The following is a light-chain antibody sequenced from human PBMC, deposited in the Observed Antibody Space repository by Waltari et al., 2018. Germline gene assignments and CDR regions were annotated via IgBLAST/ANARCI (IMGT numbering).Light chain of an antibody. V-gene: IGLV4-69*01. CDR3: QTGGHGTWV. J-gene: IGLJ3*02. CDR2: INSDGSH. CDR1: SGHSNNL. Sequence: QLVVTQSSSASASLGASVKLTCTLASGHSNNLIAWLQQQPEKGPRDLMKINSDGSHRKGDEIPDRFSGSSSGAERYLTISNLQSEDEGDYYCQTGGHGTWVFGGGTKLTVL.